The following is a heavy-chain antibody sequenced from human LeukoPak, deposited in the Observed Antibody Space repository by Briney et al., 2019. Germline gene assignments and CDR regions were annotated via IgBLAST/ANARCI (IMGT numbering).Heavy chain of an antibody. Sequence: ASVKVSCKASGYTFTSYGISWVRQAPGQGLEWMGWISAYNGNTNYTQMLQGRVTMTTDTSTRTAYMELRSLRSDDTAVYYCARGPWYYDFWSGYYTQGDYWGQGTLVTVSS. J-gene: IGHJ4*02. CDR3: ARGPWYYDFWSGYYTQGDY. CDR2: ISAYNGNT. D-gene: IGHD3-3*01. CDR1: GYTFTSYG. V-gene: IGHV1-18*01.